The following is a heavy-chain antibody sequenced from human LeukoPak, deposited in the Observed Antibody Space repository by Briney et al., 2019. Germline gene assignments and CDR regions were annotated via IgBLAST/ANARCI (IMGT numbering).Heavy chain of an antibody. CDR1: GGSVSSYY. D-gene: IGHD6-19*01. V-gene: IGHV4-59*08. Sequence: PSETLSLTCTVSGGSVSSYYWSWIRQPPGKGLEWIGYIYYSGCTNYNPSLKSRVTISVDTSKNQFSLKLSSVTAADTAVYYCARGAVAVAGSFPYYFDYWGQGTLVTVSS. CDR2: IYYSGCT. J-gene: IGHJ4*02. CDR3: ARGAVAVAGSFPYYFDY.